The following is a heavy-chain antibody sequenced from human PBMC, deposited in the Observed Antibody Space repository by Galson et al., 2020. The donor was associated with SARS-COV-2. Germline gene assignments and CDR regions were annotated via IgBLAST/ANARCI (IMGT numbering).Heavy chain of an antibody. D-gene: IGHD3-22*01. CDR3: ARGLFRTTMVIVVFTSGSFYFDS. J-gene: IGHJ4*02. CDR1: VGSFSGHY. CDR2: ITPSGSV. V-gene: IGHV4-34*01. Sequence: SETLSLTCAVSVGSFSGHYWSWIRQSPGKGLEWIGEITPSGSVNYNPSRKSRVTISADTSKNQFSLELRSVTAADTAVYYCARGLFRTTMVIVVFTSGSFYFDSWGQGTFVSVSS.